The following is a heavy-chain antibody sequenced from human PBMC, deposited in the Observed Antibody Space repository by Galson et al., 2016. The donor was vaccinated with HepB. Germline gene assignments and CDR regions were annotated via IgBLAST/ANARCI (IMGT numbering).Heavy chain of an antibody. CDR2: IKSKTDGGTT. V-gene: IGHV3-15*01. Sequence: SLRLSCAASGFTFSNAWMSWVRQAPGKGLEWVGHIKSKTDGGTTDYAAPVKGRFSISRDDPKNTLYLQMNSLKTEDTAVYYCTTAFNWNYGSYYYYYYGMDVRGKGTTVTVSS. D-gene: IGHD1-7*01. CDR1: GFTFSNAW. J-gene: IGHJ6*04. CDR3: TTAFNWNYGSYYYYYYGMDV.